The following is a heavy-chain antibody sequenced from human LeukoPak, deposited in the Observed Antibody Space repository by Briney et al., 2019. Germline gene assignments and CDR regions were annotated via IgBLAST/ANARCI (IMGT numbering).Heavy chain of an antibody. Sequence: PGGSLRLSCAASGLNFSIYAMTWVRQAPGKGLEWVSAIGGSGGGTYYAASVKGRFTISRDDSKNTVSLQMNSLRAEDTAIYYCAKSRSAVVAPSNYWGQGTLVTVSP. CDR3: AKSRSAVVAPSNY. CDR1: GLNFSIYA. D-gene: IGHD2-15*01. V-gene: IGHV3-23*01. J-gene: IGHJ4*02. CDR2: IGGSGGGT.